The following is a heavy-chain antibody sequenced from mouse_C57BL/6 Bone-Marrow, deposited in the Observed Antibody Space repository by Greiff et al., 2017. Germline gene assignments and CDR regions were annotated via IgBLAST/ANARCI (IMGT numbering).Heavy chain of an antibody. CDR3: AVGLGDFDY. CDR1: GFTFSSYG. V-gene: IGHV5-6*01. CDR2: ISSGGSYT. J-gene: IGHJ2*01. Sequence: EVQLVESGGDLVKPGGSLKLSCAASGFTFSSYGMSWVRQTPDKRLEWVATISSGGSYTYYPDSVKGRITISRDNAKNTLYLQMSRLKSEDTAMYCCAVGLGDFDYWGQGTTLTVSS.